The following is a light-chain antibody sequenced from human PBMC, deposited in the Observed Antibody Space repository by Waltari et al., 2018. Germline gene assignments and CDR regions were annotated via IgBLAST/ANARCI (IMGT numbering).Light chain of an antibody. CDR3: QQYDNWPPFT. V-gene: IGKV3-15*01. CDR2: GAS. CDR1: RSVSTN. J-gene: IGKJ4*01. Sequence: SAATLSVSPGERATLSCRASRSVSTNLAWYQQKPGQPPRLLIFGASTRATGVPARFSGSGSGTEFTLTISTMQFEDSAVYYCQQYDNWPPFTFGGGTKVEIK.